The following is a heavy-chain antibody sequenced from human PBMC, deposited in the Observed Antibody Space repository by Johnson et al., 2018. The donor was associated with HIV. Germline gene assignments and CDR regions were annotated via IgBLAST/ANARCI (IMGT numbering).Heavy chain of an antibody. D-gene: IGHD2-15*01. CDR2: ISSGGSGM. CDR3: ARRGGTGYSEPIDF. J-gene: IGHJ3*01. V-gene: IGHV3-11*04. Sequence: QVQLVESGGGLVRPGESLRLSCVASGFTFSDSYMNWIRQAPGKGLEWIAYISSGGSGMNSADSVQGRFTVSRDNAKKSLYLQMDSLRVDDTAIYYCARRGGTGYSEPIDFWGQGTMVTVSS. CDR1: GFTFSDSY.